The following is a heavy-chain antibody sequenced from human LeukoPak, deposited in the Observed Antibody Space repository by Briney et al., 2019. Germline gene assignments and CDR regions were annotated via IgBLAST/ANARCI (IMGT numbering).Heavy chain of an antibody. CDR3: VASIISPSNY. CDR2: TKNRANSYTT. CDR1: GFTFSNAW. Sequence: GGSLRLSCAASGFTFSNAWMSWVRQAPGKGLEWVGRTKNRANSYTTEYAASVKGRFTISRDDSKNSLRLQMNSPKTEDTAIYYCVASIISPSNYWGLGTLVTVSS. V-gene: IGHV3-72*01. D-gene: IGHD3-10*01. J-gene: IGHJ4*02.